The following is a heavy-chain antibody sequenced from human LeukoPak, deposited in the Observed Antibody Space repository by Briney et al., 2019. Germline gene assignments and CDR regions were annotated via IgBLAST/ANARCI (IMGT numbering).Heavy chain of an antibody. D-gene: IGHD3-9*01. CDR3: AKELHYYDILTGPFDY. V-gene: IGHV3-23*01. CDR2: ISGNGGST. Sequence: GGSLRLSCAASGFTFSSYAMSWVRQAPGKGLEWVSAISGNGGSTYYADSVKGRFTISRDNSKNTLYLQMNSLRAEDTAVYYCAKELHYYDILTGPFDYWGQGTLVTVSS. J-gene: IGHJ4*02. CDR1: GFTFSSYA.